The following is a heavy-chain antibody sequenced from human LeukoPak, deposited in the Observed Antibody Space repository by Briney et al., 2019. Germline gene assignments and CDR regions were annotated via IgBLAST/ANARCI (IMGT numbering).Heavy chain of an antibody. CDR1: GFTFSSYS. CDR3: ARDRDSGDYTAAPGDY. V-gene: IGHV3-48*02. CDR2: ISSSGSTI. D-gene: IGHD4-17*01. J-gene: IGHJ4*02. Sequence: GGSLRLSCAASGFTFSSYSMNWVRQAPGKGLEWISYISSSGSTINYADSVKGRFTISRDSAKNSLYLQMNSPRDEDTAVYYCARDRDSGDYTAAPGDYWGQGTLVTVSS.